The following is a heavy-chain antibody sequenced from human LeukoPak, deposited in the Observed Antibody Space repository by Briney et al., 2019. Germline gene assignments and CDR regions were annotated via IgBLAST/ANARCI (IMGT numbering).Heavy chain of an antibody. J-gene: IGHJ6*02. CDR2: INPSGGST. D-gene: IGHD2-2*01. V-gene: IGHV1-46*01. Sequence: ASVTVSCKASGYTFTSYYMHWVRQAPGQGLEWMGIINPSGGSTSYAQKFQGRVTMTRDTSTSTVYMELSSLRSEDTAVYYCARGYCSSTSCYGPTYYYYYGMDVWGQGTTVTVSS. CDR3: ARGYCSSTSCYGPTYYYYYGMDV. CDR1: GYTFTSYY.